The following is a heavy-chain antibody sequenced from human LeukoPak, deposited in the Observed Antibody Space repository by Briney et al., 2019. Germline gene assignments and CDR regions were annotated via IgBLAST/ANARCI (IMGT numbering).Heavy chain of an antibody. CDR2: ISYDGSNK. J-gene: IGHJ4*02. CDR1: GFTFSSYG. Sequence: PGGSLRLSCAASGFTFSSYGMHWVRQAPGKGLEWVAVISYDGSNKYYADSVKGRFTISRDNSKNTLYLQMNSLRAEDTAVYYCAAHGDYEADWGQGTLVTVSS. V-gene: IGHV3-30*03. CDR3: AAHGDYEAD. D-gene: IGHD4-17*01.